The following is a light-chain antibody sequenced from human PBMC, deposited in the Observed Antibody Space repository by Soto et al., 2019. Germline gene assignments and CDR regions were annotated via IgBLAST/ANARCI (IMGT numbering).Light chain of an antibody. V-gene: IGKV3-15*01. CDR3: QQYSDWPLI. J-gene: IGKJ4*01. CDR2: GAT. Sequence: EIVMTQSPVTLSVSPGERVTLSCRASESISNSLAWYQQKLGQAPRLLIYGATTRATGVPGRFSGTGSGTEFTLSISSLQSEDLAVYYCQQYSDWPLIFGGGTKVDIK. CDR1: ESISNS.